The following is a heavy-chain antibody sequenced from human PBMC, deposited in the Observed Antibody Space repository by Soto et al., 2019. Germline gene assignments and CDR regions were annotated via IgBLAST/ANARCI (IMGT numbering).Heavy chain of an antibody. D-gene: IGHD2-21*02. CDR2: IIPIFGTA. V-gene: IGHV1-69*13. J-gene: IGHJ3*02. Sequence: ASVKVSCKASGGTFSSYAISWVRQAPGQGLEWMGGIIPIFGTANYAQKFQGRVTITADESTSTAYMELSGLRSEDTAVYYCASPRIVVVTATLREDDAFDIWGQGTMVTVSS. CDR1: GGTFSSYA. CDR3: ASPRIVVVTATLREDDAFDI.